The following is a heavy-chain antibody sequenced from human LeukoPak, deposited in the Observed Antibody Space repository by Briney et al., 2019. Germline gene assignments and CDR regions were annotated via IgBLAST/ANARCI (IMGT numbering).Heavy chain of an antibody. V-gene: IGHV3-23*01. Sequence: GGSLILSCAASGFTFSSYGMSWVRQAPGKGLEWVSAISGSGGSTYYADSVKGRFTISRDNSKNTLYLQMNSLRAEDTAVYYCAKDVRKTTVTTFNDYWGQGTLVTVSS. CDR2: ISGSGGST. CDR3: AKDVRKTTVTTFNDY. CDR1: GFTFSSYG. J-gene: IGHJ4*02. D-gene: IGHD4-17*01.